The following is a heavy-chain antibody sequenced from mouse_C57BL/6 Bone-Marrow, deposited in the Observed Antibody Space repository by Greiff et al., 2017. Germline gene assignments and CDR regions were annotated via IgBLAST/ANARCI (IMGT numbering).Heavy chain of an antibody. V-gene: IGHV2-9-1*01. Sequence: VKLMESGPGLVAPSQSLSITCTVSGFSLTSYAISWVRQPPGKGLEWLGVIWTGGGTNYNSALKSRLSISKDNSKSQVFLKMNSLQTDDTARYDCASLYGSSQYYFDYWGQGTTLTVSS. J-gene: IGHJ2*01. CDR3: ASLYGSSQYYFDY. D-gene: IGHD1-1*01. CDR2: IWTGGGT. CDR1: GFSLTSYA.